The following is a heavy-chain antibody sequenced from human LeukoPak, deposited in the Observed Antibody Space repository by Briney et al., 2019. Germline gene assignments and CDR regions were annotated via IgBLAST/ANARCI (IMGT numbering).Heavy chain of an antibody. CDR2: INHSGST. Sequence: PSQTLSLTCPLYAPFPTSYYSSCIRHPPKNLLEWIGEINHSGSTNYNPSLKSRVTISVDTSKNQFSLKLSSVTAAETAVYYCARGLRYSYGTSGFDIWGQGTMVTVSS. D-gene: IGHD5-18*01. CDR1: APFPTSYY. J-gene: IGHJ3*02. CDR3: ARGLRYSYGTSGFDI. V-gene: IGHV4-34*01.